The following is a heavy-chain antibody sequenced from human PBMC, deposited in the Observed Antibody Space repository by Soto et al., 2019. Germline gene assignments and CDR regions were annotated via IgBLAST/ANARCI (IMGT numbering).Heavy chain of an antibody. D-gene: IGHD3-16*01. CDR2: INPNSGGT. Sequence: GASVKVSCKASGYTFTGYYMHWVRQTPGQGLEWMGWINPNSGGTNYSQKFQGWVTMTRDTSISTAYMELSRLRSDDTAVYYCARAGPWDYYYYGMDVWGQGTTVTVSS. V-gene: IGHV1-2*04. CDR1: GYTFTGYY. CDR3: ARAGPWDYYYYGMDV. J-gene: IGHJ6*02.